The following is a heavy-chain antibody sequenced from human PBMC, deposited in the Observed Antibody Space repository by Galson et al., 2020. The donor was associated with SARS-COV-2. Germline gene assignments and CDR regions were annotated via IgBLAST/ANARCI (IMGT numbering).Heavy chain of an antibody. CDR3: AREGIRYSSSWYYFDY. CDR2: SGNT. D-gene: IGHD6-13*01. CDR1: GDSISSYY. V-gene: IGHV4-59*01. J-gene: IGHJ4*02. Sequence: SETLSLTCTVSGDSISSYYWSWIRQPPGTGLEWIGDSGNTNYNPSLKSRVTISLDTSKNQFSLKLSSVTAADTAVYYCAREGIRYSSSWYYFDYWGQGTLVTVSS.